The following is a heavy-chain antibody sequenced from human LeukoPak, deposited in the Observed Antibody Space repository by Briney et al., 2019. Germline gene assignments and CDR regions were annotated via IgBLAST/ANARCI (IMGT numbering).Heavy chain of an antibody. CDR1: GFIFSNYW. D-gene: IGHD2-2*02. J-gene: IGHJ6*03. CDR3: ARAWEYTVIIPTTIRQYFFYYYMDV. Sequence: GGSLRLSCAASGFIFSNYWMSWVRQAPGKGLEWVANINQDGSEKDYVDSVKGRFTISRDNAKYSLDLQMRTLRAEDTAVYYCARAWEYTVIIPTTIRQYFFYYYMDVWGKGTTVTVSS. V-gene: IGHV3-7*04. CDR2: INQDGSEK.